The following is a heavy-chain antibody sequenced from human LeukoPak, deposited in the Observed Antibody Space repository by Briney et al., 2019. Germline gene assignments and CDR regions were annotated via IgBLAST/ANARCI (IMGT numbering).Heavy chain of an antibody. V-gene: IGHV4-39*07. D-gene: IGHD4-17*01. J-gene: IGHJ5*02. Sequence: SETLSLTCTVSGGSISSSSYYWGWIRQPPGKGLEWIGSIYYSGSTYYNPSLKSRVTISVDTSKNQFSLKLSSVTAADTAVYYCARDGGMTTVTTSWFDPWGRGTLVTVSS. CDR1: GGSISSSSYY. CDR3: ARDGGMTTVTTSWFDP. CDR2: IYYSGST.